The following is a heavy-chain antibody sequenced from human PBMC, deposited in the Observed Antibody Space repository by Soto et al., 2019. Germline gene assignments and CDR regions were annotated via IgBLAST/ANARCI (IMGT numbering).Heavy chain of an antibody. CDR3: ARNLERYNWNYGYYYYGMDV. CDR2: IYYSGST. V-gene: IGHV4-39*07. J-gene: IGHJ6*02. Sequence: SETLSLTCTVSGGSISSSSYYWGWIRQPPGKGLEWIGSIYYSGSTYYNPSLKSRVTISVDTSKNQFSLKLRSVTAADTAVYYCARNLERYNWNYGYYYYGMDVWGQGTTVTVSS. CDR1: GGSISSSSYY. D-gene: IGHD1-7*01.